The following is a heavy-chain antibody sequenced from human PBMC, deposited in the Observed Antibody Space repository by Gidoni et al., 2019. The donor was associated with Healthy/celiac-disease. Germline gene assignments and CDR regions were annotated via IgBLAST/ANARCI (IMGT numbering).Heavy chain of an antibody. Sequence: QLQLQESGPGLVKPSAPLSLTCTVSGGSISSRSYYWGWIRQPPGKGLEWIGSIYYSGSPYHNPSLKSRVTISVDTSKNQFSLKLSSVTAADTAVYYCASRIELEGLYNWFDPWGQGTLVTVSS. CDR3: ASRIELEGLYNWFDP. J-gene: IGHJ5*02. CDR1: GGSISSRSYY. CDR2: IYYSGSP. D-gene: IGHD1-1*01. V-gene: IGHV4-39*01.